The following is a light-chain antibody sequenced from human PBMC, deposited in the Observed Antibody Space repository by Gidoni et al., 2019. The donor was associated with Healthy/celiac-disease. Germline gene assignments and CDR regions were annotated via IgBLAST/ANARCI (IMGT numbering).Light chain of an antibody. V-gene: IGKV1-39*01. J-gene: IGKJ4*01. Sequence: DIQMTQSQSSLSASVADRVTITCRASHSISRYLNWYHQKPGKAPKLLIYAASSLQSSVPSRFSGSGSGTDFTLTISSLQPEDFATYYCQQSYSTLPLTFGGGTKVEIK. CDR2: AAS. CDR3: QQSYSTLPLT. CDR1: HSISRY.